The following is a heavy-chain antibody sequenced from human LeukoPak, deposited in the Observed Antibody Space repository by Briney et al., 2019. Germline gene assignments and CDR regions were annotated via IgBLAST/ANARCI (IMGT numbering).Heavy chain of an antibody. CDR2: ISSSSSYI. Sequence: GSLRLSCAASGFTFSSYSMNWVRQAPGKGLEWVSSISSSSSYIYYADSVKGRFTISRDNAKNSLYLQMNSLRAEDTAVYYCARGDSYYDILTGYSNGDYYFDYWGQGTLVTVSS. CDR1: GFTFSSYS. V-gene: IGHV3-21*01. CDR3: ARGDSYYDILTGYSNGDYYFDY. D-gene: IGHD3-9*01. J-gene: IGHJ4*02.